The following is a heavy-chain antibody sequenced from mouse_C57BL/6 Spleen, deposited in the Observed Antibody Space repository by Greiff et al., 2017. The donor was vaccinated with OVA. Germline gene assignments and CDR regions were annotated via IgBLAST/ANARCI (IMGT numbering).Heavy chain of an antibody. CDR2: ISSGGDYI. D-gene: IGHD2-5*01. Sequence: DVMLVESGEGLVKPGGSLKLSCAASGFTFSSYAMSWVRQTPEKRLEWVAYISSGGDYIYYADTVKGRFTISRDNARNTLYLQMSSLKSEDTAMYYCTRDEGAYYSNYDSFAYWGQGTLVTVSA. CDR1: GFTFSSYA. CDR3: TRDEGAYYSNYDSFAY. V-gene: IGHV5-9-1*02. J-gene: IGHJ3*01.